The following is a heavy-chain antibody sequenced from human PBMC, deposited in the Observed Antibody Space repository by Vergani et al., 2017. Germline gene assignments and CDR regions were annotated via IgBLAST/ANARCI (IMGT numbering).Heavy chain of an antibody. V-gene: IGHV5-51*01. CDR1: GYSFTSYW. Sequence: EVQLVQSGAEVKKRGESLKISCKGSGYSFTSYWIGCVRQMPGKGLEWMGIIYPGDSDTRYSPSFQGQVTISADKSISTAYLQWSSLKASDTAMYYCARHRGWGLVVVAATPWYYYYGMDVWGQGTTVTVSS. CDR2: IYPGDSDT. CDR3: ARHRGWGLVVVAATPWYYYYGMDV. D-gene: IGHD2-15*01. J-gene: IGHJ6*02.